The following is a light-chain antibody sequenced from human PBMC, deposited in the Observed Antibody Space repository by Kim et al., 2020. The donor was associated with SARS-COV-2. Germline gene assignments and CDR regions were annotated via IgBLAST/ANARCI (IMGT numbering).Light chain of an antibody. V-gene: IGLV1-40*01. J-gene: IGLJ3*02. CDR1: YSNIGADFD. Sequence: QSVLTQPPSVSGAPGQRVTISCSGSYSNIGADFDVHWYQHLPGTAPKLLIYNNGNRPSGVPDRFSGSKSGVSASLAITGLQPEDEADYYCQSYDATLSGWVFGGGTQLTVL. CDR2: NNG. CDR3: QSYDATLSGWV.